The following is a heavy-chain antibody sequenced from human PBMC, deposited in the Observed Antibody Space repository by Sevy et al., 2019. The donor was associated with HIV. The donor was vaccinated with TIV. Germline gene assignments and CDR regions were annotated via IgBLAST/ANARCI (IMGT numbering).Heavy chain of an antibody. CDR3: AKDLEIVVVVAATYGMDV. J-gene: IGHJ6*02. Sequence: GGSLRLSCAASGFTFSSYGMHWVRQAPGKGLEWVAVISYDGSNKYYADSVKGRFTISRDNSKNTLCLQMNSLRAEDTAVYYCAKDLEIVVVVAATYGMDVWGQGTTVTVSS. CDR2: ISYDGSNK. V-gene: IGHV3-30*18. D-gene: IGHD2-15*01. CDR1: GFTFSSYG.